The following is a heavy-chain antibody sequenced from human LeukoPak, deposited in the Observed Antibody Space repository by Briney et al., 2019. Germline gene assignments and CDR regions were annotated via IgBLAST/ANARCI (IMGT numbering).Heavy chain of an antibody. CDR2: INEDGSTT. Sequence: GGSLRLSCAASGFTFSSNWMHWVRQAPGKGLVWVSRINEDGSTTDYADSVKGRSTIFKDNAKNTLYLQMNSLRAEDTAVYYCVRDLGGRSGHWGQGTLVTVSS. D-gene: IGHD1-26*01. V-gene: IGHV3-74*01. J-gene: IGHJ4*02. CDR1: GFTFSSNW. CDR3: VRDLGGRSGH.